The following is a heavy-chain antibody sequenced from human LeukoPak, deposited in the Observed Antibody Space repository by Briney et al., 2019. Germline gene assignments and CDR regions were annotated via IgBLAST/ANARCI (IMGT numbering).Heavy chain of an antibody. V-gene: IGHV3-23*01. J-gene: IGHJ5*02. CDR1: GFTFSSYA. CDR2: ISGSGGST. D-gene: IGHD5-18*01. Sequence: GGSLRLSCAASGFTFSSYAMSWVRQAPGKGLEWVSAISGSGGSTYYADSVKGRFTISRDNSKNTLYLQMNSLRAEDTAVYYCARHPTGYPNWFDAWGQGTLVTVSS. CDR3: ARHPTGYPNWFDA.